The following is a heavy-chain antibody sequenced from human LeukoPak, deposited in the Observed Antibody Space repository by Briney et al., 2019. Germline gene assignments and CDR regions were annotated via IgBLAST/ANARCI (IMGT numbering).Heavy chain of an antibody. J-gene: IGHJ4*02. CDR2: IKQDGSDR. D-gene: IGHD6-13*01. CDR1: GFTFRNYW. CDR3: ARDPRPLAAAGTFDY. V-gene: IGHV3-7*01. Sequence: AGGSLRLSCAASGFTFRNYWMSWVRQAPGTGLEWVANIKQDGSDRNYVTSVRGRFTISRDNSKNTLYLQMNSLRAEDTAVFYCARDPRPLAAAGTFDYWGQGTLVTVSS.